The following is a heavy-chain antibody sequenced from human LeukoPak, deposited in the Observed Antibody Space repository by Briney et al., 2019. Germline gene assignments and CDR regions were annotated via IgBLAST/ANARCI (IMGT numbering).Heavy chain of an antibody. Sequence: GGSLRLSCAASGFTFSSYGMHWVRQAPGKGLEWVAFIRYDGSNKYYADSVKGRFTISGDNSKNTLYLQMNSLRAEDTAVYYCAKSATVWGGYFDYWGQGTLVTVSS. CDR1: GFTFSSYG. V-gene: IGHV3-30*02. D-gene: IGHD4-17*01. CDR3: AKSATVWGGYFDY. J-gene: IGHJ4*02. CDR2: IRYDGSNK.